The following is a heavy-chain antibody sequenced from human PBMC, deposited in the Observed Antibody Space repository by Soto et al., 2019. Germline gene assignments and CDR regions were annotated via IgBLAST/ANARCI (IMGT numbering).Heavy chain of an antibody. V-gene: IGHV3-9*01. CDR1: GFTFDDYA. CDR2: ISWNSGSI. D-gene: IGHD6-19*01. Sequence: HPGGSLRLSCAASGFTFDDYAMHWVRQAPGKGLEWVSGISWNSGSIGYADSVKGRFTISRDNAKNSLYLQMNSLRAEDTALYYCAKDNIAVVGTRMDVWGQGATVTVSS. CDR3: AKDNIAVVGTRMDV. J-gene: IGHJ6*02.